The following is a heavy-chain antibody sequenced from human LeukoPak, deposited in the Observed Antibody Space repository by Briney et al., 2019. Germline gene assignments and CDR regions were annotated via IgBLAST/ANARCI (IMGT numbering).Heavy chain of an antibody. J-gene: IGHJ4*02. D-gene: IGHD3-10*01. CDR3: ASRELFQYYFDY. V-gene: IGHV4-39*01. Sequence: PSETLSLTCTVSGGSISSSSFYWGWIRQPLGKGLEWIGSISYSGSTYYNPSLKSRVTISIDTSKYQFSLRLISETAADTAVYYCASRELFQYYFDYWGQGTLVTVSS. CDR2: ISYSGST. CDR1: GGSISSSSFY.